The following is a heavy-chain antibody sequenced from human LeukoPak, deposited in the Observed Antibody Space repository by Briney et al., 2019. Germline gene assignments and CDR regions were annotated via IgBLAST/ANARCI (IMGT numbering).Heavy chain of an antibody. CDR3: ARQAYYYGSASYTYFDY. CDR2: IYYSGTT. CDR1: GGSISGSSYY. J-gene: IGHJ4*02. D-gene: IGHD3-10*01. V-gene: IGHV4-39*01. Sequence: KPSETLSLTCTVSGGSISGSSYYWGWIRQPPGKGLEWFGSIYYSGTTYYTPSLRSRVTISVDTSKNQFSLKLSSVTAADTAVYYCARQAYYYGSASYTYFDYWGQGTLVTVSS.